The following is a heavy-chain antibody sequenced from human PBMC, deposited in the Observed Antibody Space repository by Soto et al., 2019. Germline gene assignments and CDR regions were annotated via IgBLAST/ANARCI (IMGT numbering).Heavy chain of an antibody. J-gene: IGHJ6*02. D-gene: IGHD3-16*01. CDR1: GYTLKTFA. V-gene: IGHV1-18*01. CDR3: ERIGRSYPDYYYFGLDV. Sequence: VQLVQSGGEVTQPGASVRVSCKTSGYTLKTFAMTWVRRAPGQGLEWVWWITGYTGDTNYAQFFQGRITITIDTTTRTGHVDLRNLRSDATAIYYCERIGRSYPDYYYFGLDVWGQGTTVTVSS. CDR2: ITGYTGDT.